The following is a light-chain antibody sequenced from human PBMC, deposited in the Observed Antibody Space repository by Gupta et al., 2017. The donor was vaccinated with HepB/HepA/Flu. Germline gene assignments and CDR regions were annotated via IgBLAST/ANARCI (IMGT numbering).Light chain of an antibody. Sequence: QSVLTQPPSASETPGQRVTISCSGSNSNIGSNTVNWYQQLPGTAPKLLIYNNDERPSGVPDRFSGFKSGTSASLVISGLQSEDEADYYCAAWDDSLNGHVVFGGGTKVTVL. J-gene: IGLJ2*01. CDR3: AAWDDSLNGHVV. CDR1: NSNIGSNT. CDR2: NND. V-gene: IGLV1-44*01.